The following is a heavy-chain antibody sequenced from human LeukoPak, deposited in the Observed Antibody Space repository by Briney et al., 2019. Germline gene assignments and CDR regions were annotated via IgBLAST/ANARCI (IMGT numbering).Heavy chain of an antibody. V-gene: IGHV3-21*01. J-gene: IGHJ4*02. D-gene: IGHD3-22*01. CDR3: AREGSITMIVAGYFDY. CDR2: ISSSSSYI. CDR1: GFTFSSYS. Sequence: PGGSLRLSCAASGFTFSSYSMNWVRQAPGKGLEWVSSISSSSSYIYYADSVKGRFTISRDNAKNSLYLQMNSLRAEDTAVYYCAREGSITMIVAGYFDYWGQGTLVTVSS.